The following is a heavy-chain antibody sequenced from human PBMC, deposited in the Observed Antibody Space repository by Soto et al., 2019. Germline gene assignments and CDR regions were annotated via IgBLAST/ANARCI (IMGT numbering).Heavy chain of an antibody. CDR1: GFTFLSYA. J-gene: IGHJ5*02. D-gene: IGHD3-3*01. Sequence: VGSLRLSCSASGFTFLSYAMHWVRQAPGKGLEYVSAISSDGDSTYYADSVKGRFTISRDNSRNTLFLQMIRLRPDDTAVYYCAKDGEGNWFDPWGQGSLVTVSS. CDR2: ISSDGDST. V-gene: IGHV3-64D*06. CDR3: AKDGEGNWFDP.